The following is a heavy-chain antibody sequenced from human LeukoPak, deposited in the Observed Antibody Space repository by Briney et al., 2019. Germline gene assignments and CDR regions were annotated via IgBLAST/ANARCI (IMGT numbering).Heavy chain of an antibody. Sequence: SETLSLTCTVSGGSISSGSYYWGWIRQPPGKGLEWIGSIYYSGSTYYNPSLKSRVTISVDTSKNQFSLKLSSVTAADTAVYYCARDPYSSGWYFDYWGQGTLVTVSS. CDR2: IYYSGST. V-gene: IGHV4-39*07. CDR3: ARDPYSSGWYFDY. CDR1: GGSISSGSYY. D-gene: IGHD6-19*01. J-gene: IGHJ4*02.